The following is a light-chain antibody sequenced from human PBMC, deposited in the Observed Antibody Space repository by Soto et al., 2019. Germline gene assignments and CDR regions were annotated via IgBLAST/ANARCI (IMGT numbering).Light chain of an antibody. Sequence: DIQMTPSPSNLSASVGDRVTITCRASQSISNHLAWYQHNPDKAPKALIYVASTVESRVPSRFGGSGFGTEFTLTITTLQPDDCANYFGQQSNSYVGQGNEVEIK. CDR3: QQSNSY. V-gene: IGKV1-5*01. J-gene: IGKJ2*01. CDR2: VAS. CDR1: QSISNH.